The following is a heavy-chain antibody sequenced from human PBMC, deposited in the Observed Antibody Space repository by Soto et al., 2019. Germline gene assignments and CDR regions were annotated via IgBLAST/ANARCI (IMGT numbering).Heavy chain of an antibody. J-gene: IGHJ4*02. Sequence: QAQVVQSGAEVRKPGSSVKLSCKASEGTFNSYAIAWVRQAPGQGLEWMGGIIPYYNTLNYAQKFQDRVKITADDSTNTVYMELRSLRSDDTDVYFCASGASRWYPYFFDSWAQGTLVTVSS. CDR1: EGTFNSYA. CDR3: ASGASRWYPYFFDS. V-gene: IGHV1-69*01. CDR2: IIPYYNTL. D-gene: IGHD6-13*01.